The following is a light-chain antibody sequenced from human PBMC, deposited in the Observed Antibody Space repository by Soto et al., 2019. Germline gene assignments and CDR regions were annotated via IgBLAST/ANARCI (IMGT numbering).Light chain of an antibody. CDR2: DNN. J-gene: IGLJ1*01. CDR3: GTWDSSLSAYV. V-gene: IGLV1-51*01. CDR1: SSNIGNNY. Sequence: QSVLTQPPSGSAAPGQKVTISCSGSSSNIGNNYVSWYQQIPGTAPKLLIYDNNKRPSGIPDRFSGSKSGTSATLGITGLQTGDEADYYCGTWDSSLSAYVFGTGTKV.